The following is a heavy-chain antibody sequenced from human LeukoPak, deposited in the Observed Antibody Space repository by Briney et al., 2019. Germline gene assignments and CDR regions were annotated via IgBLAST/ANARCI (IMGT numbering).Heavy chain of an antibody. Sequence: ASVTVSCTASGYTFTSYYMHWVQQAPGQGLEWMGIINPSGGSTSYAQKFQGRVTMTRDTSTSTVYMELSSLRSEDTAVYYCARLAAAGQGGYFDYWGQGTLVTVSS. CDR3: ARLAAAGQGGYFDY. CDR1: GYTFTSYY. V-gene: IGHV1-46*01. D-gene: IGHD6-13*01. CDR2: INPSGGST. J-gene: IGHJ4*02.